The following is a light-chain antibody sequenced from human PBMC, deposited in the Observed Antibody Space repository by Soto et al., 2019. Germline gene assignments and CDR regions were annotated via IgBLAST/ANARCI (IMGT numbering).Light chain of an antibody. CDR2: AAS. Sequence: DIEMTQSPSSLSASVGDRVTITCRASQDISEYLAWYQQKPGKTSRLLIYAASTLHSGVPSRFRGSGSGTDSTPTSSSLQPEDVATYYWQKNDEAPLTFGGGTRVEIK. J-gene: IGKJ4*01. CDR3: QKNDEAPLT. V-gene: IGKV1-27*01. CDR1: QDISEY.